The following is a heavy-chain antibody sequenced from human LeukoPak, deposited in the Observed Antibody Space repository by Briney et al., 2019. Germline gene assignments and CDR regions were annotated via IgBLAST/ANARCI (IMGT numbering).Heavy chain of an antibody. CDR2: ISRSGEST. CDR1: GFTFSGFA. CDR3: AKSGYNRFDY. V-gene: IGHV3-23*01. J-gene: IGHJ4*02. D-gene: IGHD5-24*01. Sequence: GGSLRLSCAASGFTFSGFAMSWIRQAPGKGLEWVSSISRSGESTFYADSVRGRFTISRDNSKNTLYLQMNSLRVEDTAVYYCAKSGYNRFDYWGQGTLVTVSS.